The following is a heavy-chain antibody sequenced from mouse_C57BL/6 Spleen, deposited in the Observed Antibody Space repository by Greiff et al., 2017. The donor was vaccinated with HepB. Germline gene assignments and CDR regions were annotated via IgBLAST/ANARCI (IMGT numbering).Heavy chain of an antibody. J-gene: IGHJ4*01. CDR2: IDPNSGGT. D-gene: IGHD1-1*01. CDR3: ARHGSSWSYAMDY. Sequence: QVQLQQPGAELVKPGASVKLSCKASGYTFTSYWMHWVKQRPGRGLEWIGRIDPNSGGTKYNEKFKSKATLTVDKPSSTADMQLSSLTSEDSAVYYCARHGSSWSYAMDYWGQGTSVTVSS. V-gene: IGHV1-72*01. CDR1: GYTFTSYW.